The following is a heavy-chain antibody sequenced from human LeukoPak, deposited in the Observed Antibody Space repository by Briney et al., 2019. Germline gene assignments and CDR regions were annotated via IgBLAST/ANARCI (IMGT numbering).Heavy chain of an antibody. J-gene: IGHJ4*02. D-gene: IGHD3-10*01. Sequence: PSETLCLTCTVSGGSISSYYWSWVRQPPGKGLEWIGYIYYSGSTNYNPSLKSRVTISVDTSKNQFSLKLSSVTAADTAVYYCARAPVRSARYYFDYWGQGTLVTVSS. CDR3: ARAPVRSARYYFDY. CDR2: IYYSGST. CDR1: GGSISSYY. V-gene: IGHV4-59*01.